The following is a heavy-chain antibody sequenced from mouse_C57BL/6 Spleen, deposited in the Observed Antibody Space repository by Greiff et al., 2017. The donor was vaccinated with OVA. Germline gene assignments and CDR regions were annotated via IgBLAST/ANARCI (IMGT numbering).Heavy chain of an antibody. D-gene: IGHD1-1*02. V-gene: IGHV1-26*01. Sequence: EVQLQQSGPELVKPGASVKISCKASGYTFTDYYMNWVKQSHGKSLEWIGDINPNNGGTSYNQKFKGKATLTVDKSSSTAYMELRSLTSEDSAVYYCALWSFDYWGQGTTLTVSS. CDR3: ALWSFDY. CDR1: GYTFTDYY. CDR2: INPNNGGT. J-gene: IGHJ2*01.